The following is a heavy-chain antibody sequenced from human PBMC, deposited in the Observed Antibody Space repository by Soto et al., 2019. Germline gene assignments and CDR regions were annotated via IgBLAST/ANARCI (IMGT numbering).Heavy chain of an antibody. CDR1: GFTFSSYA. D-gene: IGHD3-10*01. CDR3: ARALNYYGSGRSAFDI. J-gene: IGHJ3*02. CDR2: ISYDGSNK. Sequence: QVQLVESGGGLVQPGRSLRLSCAASGFTFSSYAMHWVRQAPGKGLEWVAVISYDGSNKYYADSVKGRFTISRDNSKNTLYLQMNSLRAEDTAVYYCARALNYYGSGRSAFDIWGQGTMVTVST. V-gene: IGHV3-30-3*01.